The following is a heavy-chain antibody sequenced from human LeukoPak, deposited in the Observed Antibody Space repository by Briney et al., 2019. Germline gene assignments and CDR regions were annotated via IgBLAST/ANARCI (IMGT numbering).Heavy chain of an antibody. CDR2: ISGSGGST. V-gene: IGHV3-23*01. D-gene: IGHD5-24*01. CDR3: AKNRDGYNYRYFDY. J-gene: IGHJ4*02. CDR1: GFTFSSYA. Sequence: GGSLRLSCAASGFTFSSYAMSWVRQAPGEGLEWVSAISGSGGSTYYADSVKGRFTISRDNSKNTLYLQMNSLRAEDTAVYYCAKNRDGYNYRYFDYWGQGTLVTVSS.